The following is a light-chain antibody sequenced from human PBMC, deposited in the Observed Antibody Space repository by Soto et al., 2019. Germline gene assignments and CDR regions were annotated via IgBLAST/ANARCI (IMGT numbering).Light chain of an antibody. CDR2: DAS. CDR1: ENISRW. V-gene: IGKV1-5*01. Sequence: DIQMTQSPSTLPASVGDSVAITCRAGENISRWLAWYQQKPRKAPKLLIYDASRVESGVPSRFSGRGSVTEFTLTISSLQPDDFATYYCQQYNSYSFGRGTKVDIK. J-gene: IGKJ1*01. CDR3: QQYNSYS.